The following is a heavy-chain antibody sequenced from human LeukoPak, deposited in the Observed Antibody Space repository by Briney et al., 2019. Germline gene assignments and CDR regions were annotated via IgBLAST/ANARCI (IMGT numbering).Heavy chain of an antibody. CDR1: WFSLGKARMG. V-gene: IGHV2-26*01. D-gene: IGHD1-26*01. CDR3: ARSGSYHNWFDP. CDR2: TFSNDEK. J-gene: IGHJ5*02. Sequence: SGPTLVNPTETLTLTCTVSWFSLGKARMGVSWVRQPPRKTLEWLAHTFSNDEKSYSTSLKSRLTISKDTSKSQVVLTMTNMDPVDTATYYCARSGSYHNWFDPGGEGTLVTVPS.